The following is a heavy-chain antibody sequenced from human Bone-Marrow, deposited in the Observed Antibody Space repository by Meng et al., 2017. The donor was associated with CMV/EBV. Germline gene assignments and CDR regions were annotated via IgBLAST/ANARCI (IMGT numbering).Heavy chain of an antibody. D-gene: IGHD6-6*01. CDR1: GGSFSGYY. V-gene: IGHV4-34*01. J-gene: IGHJ6*02. CDR2: IYYSGTT. CDR3: GRGPYSMSSIYYYGMDV. Sequence: GSLRLSCAGEGGSFSGYYWSWIRQPPGKGLEWIGTIYYSGTTYYNPSLKSRVTMSVDTSKNQFSLKLSSVTATDAAVSYCGRGPYSMSSIYYYGMDVWGQGTTVTVSS.